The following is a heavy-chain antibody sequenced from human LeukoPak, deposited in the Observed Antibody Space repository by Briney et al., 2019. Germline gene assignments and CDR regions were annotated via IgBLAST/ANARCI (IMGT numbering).Heavy chain of an antibody. CDR1: GFTFSTYT. CDR2: ISYDGINK. J-gene: IGHJ4*02. Sequence: GGSLRLSCAASGFTFSTYTMHWVRQAPDKGLEWVAFISYDGINKYYADSVKGRFTISRDNSKNTLYLQMNSLRAEDTAVYCCASTFYGDSPPYWGQGTLVTVSS. D-gene: IGHD4-17*01. CDR3: ASTFYGDSPPY. V-gene: IGHV3-30*14.